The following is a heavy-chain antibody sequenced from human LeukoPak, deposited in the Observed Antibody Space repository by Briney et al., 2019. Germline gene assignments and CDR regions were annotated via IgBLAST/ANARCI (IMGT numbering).Heavy chain of an antibody. CDR1: GYSFTTYW. V-gene: IGHV5-51*01. D-gene: IGHD1-26*01. Sequence: GESLKISCKGSGYSFTTYWIGWVRQMPGKGLEWMGIIYPGDSDTTYSPAFQGQVTISVDKSVNTAYLQWSSLKPSDTAVYYCARHGLGGSGSYSRYWGQGTPVTVSS. CDR3: ARHGLGGSGSYSRY. CDR2: IYPGDSDT. J-gene: IGHJ4*02.